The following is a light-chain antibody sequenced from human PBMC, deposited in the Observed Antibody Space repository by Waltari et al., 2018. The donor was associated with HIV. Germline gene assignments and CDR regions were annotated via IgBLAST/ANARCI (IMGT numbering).Light chain of an antibody. Sequence: QSALTQPPSASGSPGQSVTISCTGTSSDVGGYNYVSWYQQHPGKAPKLMICEVTKRPSGVPDLFSGAKSGNTASLTVAGLQAEDEADYYCSSYAGSNNLVFGGGTKLTVL. CDR1: SSDVGGYNY. J-gene: IGLJ2*01. CDR2: EVT. CDR3: SSYAGSNNLV. V-gene: IGLV2-8*01.